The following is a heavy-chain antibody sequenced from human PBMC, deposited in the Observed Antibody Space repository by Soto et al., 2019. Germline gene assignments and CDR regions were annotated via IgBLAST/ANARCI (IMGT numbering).Heavy chain of an antibody. Sequence: SETLSLTCTVSGGSISSSSYYWGWIRQPPGKGLEWIGSIFYSGSTYYNPSLKSRVTISVDTSKNQFSLKLSSVTAADTAVYYCARGGYSSSWYVDWYFDLWGRGTLVTVSS. J-gene: IGHJ2*01. CDR3: ARGGYSSSWYVDWYFDL. V-gene: IGHV4-39*01. CDR1: GGSISSSSYY. D-gene: IGHD6-13*01. CDR2: IFYSGST.